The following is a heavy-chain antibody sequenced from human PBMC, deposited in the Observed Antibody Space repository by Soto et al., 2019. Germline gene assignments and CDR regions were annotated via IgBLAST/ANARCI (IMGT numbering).Heavy chain of an antibody. V-gene: IGHV3-21*01. CDR2: ISSSSSYI. CDR3: ARSVRGVATDY. J-gene: IGHJ4*02. Sequence: EVQLVESGGGLVKPGGSLRLSCAASGSTFSSYSMNWVRQAPGKGLEWVSSISSSSSYIYYADSVKGRFTISRDNAKNSLYLQMNSLRAEDTAVYYCARSVRGVATDYWGQGTLVTVSS. D-gene: IGHD3-10*01. CDR1: GSTFSSYS.